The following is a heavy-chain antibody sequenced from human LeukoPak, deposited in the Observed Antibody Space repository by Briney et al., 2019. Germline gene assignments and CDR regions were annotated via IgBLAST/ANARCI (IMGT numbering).Heavy chain of an antibody. J-gene: IGHJ6*03. D-gene: IGHD2-2*01. CDR2: VCISGNT. Sequence: SETLSLTCTVSGGASSSCCCSWIRQFPGQGLEWIGRVCISGNTDYNPSLKSRLTMSVDTSKNQFSLKMNSVTAADTAVYYCARDCRSRLVVIPVSTPYYHYYMDVWGKGTTVTVSS. CDR3: ARDCRSRLVVIPVSTPYYHYYMDV. V-gene: IGHV4-4*07. CDR1: GGASSSCC.